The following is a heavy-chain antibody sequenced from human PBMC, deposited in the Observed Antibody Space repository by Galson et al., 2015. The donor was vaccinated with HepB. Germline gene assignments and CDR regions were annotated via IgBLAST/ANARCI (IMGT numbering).Heavy chain of an antibody. CDR2: INPSGGST. CDR1: GYTFTSYY. CDR3: ASGSSSGWPFDY. V-gene: IGHV1-46*03. Sequence: SVKVSCKASGYTFTSYYMHWVRQAPGQGLEWMGIINPSGGSTSYAQKFQGRVTMTRDTSTSTVYMELSGLRSEDTAVYYCASGSSSGWPFDYWGQGTLVTVSS. D-gene: IGHD6-19*01. J-gene: IGHJ4*02.